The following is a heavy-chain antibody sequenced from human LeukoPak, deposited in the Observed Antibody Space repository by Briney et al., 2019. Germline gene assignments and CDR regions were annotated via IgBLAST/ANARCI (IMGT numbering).Heavy chain of an antibody. D-gene: IGHD5-18*01. CDR2: IYHGGNT. J-gene: IGHJ4*02. CDR1: GVSITSSKW. Sequence: SETLSLTCAVSGVSITSSKWWSWVRQPPGKGLEWIGEIYHGGNTNYNPSLKSRVTISVDKSKNQFSLKLNSVTAADTAVYYCAATGTAMFDFWGQGALVTVSS. V-gene: IGHV4-4*02. CDR3: AATGTAMFDF.